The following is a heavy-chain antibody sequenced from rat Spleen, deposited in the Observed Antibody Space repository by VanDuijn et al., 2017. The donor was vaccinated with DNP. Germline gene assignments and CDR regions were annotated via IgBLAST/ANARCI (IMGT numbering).Heavy chain of an antibody. CDR1: GFNFNDYW. V-gene: IGHV4-2*01. CDR3: ARLGWHGWFAY. D-gene: IGHD1-11*01. J-gene: IGHJ3*01. CDR2: INKDSSTI. Sequence: EVHLVGSGGGLVQPGRSLKLSCAPSGFNFNDYWMGWVRQAPGKGLEWIGEINKDSSTINYSPSLKDKFTISRDNAQNTLYLQMSKLGSEDTAIYYCARLGWHGWFAYWGQGTLVTVSS.